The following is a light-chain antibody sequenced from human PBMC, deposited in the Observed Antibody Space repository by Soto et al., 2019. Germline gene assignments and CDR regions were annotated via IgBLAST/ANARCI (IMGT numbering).Light chain of an antibody. J-gene: IGKJ1*01. Sequence: EIVLTQSPGILSLSPGERATLSCRASQSVSDNYLAWFQQRPDQAPRLLIYGASSRATGIPDRFSGSGSGTDFTLTISRLEPEDFAVYYCQQYGSSPRTFGQGTKVEIK. V-gene: IGKV3-20*01. CDR3: QQYGSSPRT. CDR2: GAS. CDR1: QSVSDNY.